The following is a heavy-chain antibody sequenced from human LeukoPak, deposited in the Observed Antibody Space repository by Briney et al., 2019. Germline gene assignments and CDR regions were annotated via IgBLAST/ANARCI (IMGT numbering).Heavy chain of an antibody. J-gene: IGHJ6*03. CDR2: IDPGDSDT. CDR1: GYSFTNYW. CDR3: ARLSVTLGYYYMDV. Sequence: GESLKISCQVSGYSFTNYWIGWVRQMPGKGLEWMGSIDPGDSDTRYSPSFQGQVTISADKSISTAYLQWSSLKASDTAMYYCARLSVTLGYYYMDVWGKGTTVTISS. D-gene: IGHD4-17*01. V-gene: IGHV5-51*01.